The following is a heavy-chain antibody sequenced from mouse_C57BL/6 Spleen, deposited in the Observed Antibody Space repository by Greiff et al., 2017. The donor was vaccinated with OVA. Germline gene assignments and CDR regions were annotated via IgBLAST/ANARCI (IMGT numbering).Heavy chain of an antibody. CDR1: GYTFTSYW. Sequence: QVQLQQPGAELVMPGASVKLSCKASGYTFTSYWMHWVKQRPGQGLEWIGEIDPSDSYTNYNQKFKGKSTLTGDKSSSTAYMQLSSLTSEDSAVYYCARAYDGYYEDWGQGTTLTVSS. V-gene: IGHV1-69*01. J-gene: IGHJ2*01. CDR3: ARAYDGYYED. CDR2: IDPSDSYT. D-gene: IGHD2-3*01.